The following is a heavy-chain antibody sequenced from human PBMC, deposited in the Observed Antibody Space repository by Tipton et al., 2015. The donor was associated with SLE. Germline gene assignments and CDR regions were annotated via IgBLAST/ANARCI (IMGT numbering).Heavy chain of an antibody. D-gene: IGHD6-6*01. CDR1: GFLFNDYG. CDR2: INWNAGSI. CDR3: ARVGAARPYYYGMDV. Sequence: SLRLSCAASGFLFNDYGMTWVRQAPGKGLEWVSGINWNAGSIGYADSVKGRFTISRDNAKNSLYLQMNSLRAEDTALYYCARVGAARPYYYGMDVWGQGTTVTVS. J-gene: IGHJ6*02. V-gene: IGHV3-20*04.